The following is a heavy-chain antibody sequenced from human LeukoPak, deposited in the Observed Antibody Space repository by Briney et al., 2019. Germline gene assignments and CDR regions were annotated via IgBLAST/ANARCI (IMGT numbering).Heavy chain of an antibody. CDR3: ARAIYGSGRYDAFDI. D-gene: IGHD3-10*01. CDR1: GGSISSHY. CDR2: MYISTST. J-gene: IGHJ3*02. V-gene: IGHV4-4*07. Sequence: SETLSLTCTVSGGSISSHYWSWIRQPAGKGLEWIGRMYISTSTHYNPSLKSRVTISVDTSKNQFSLKLSSVTAADTAVYYCARAIYGSGRYDAFDIWGQGTMVTVSS.